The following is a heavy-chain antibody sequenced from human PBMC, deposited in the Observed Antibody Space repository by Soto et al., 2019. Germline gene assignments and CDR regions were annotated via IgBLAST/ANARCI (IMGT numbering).Heavy chain of an antibody. CDR3: AKVSG. CDR2: ISYDGSNK. CDR1: GFTFSSYG. J-gene: IGHJ4*02. Sequence: QVQLVESGGGVVQPGRSLRLSCAASGFTFSSYGMHWVRQAPGKGLEWVAVISYDGSNKYYADSVKGRFTISRDNSKNTLYLQMNSLRDEDTAVYYCAKVSGWGQGTLVTVSS. V-gene: IGHV3-30*18.